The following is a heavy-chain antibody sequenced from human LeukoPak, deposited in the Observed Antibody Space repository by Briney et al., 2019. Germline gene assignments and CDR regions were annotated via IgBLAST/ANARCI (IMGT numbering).Heavy chain of an antibody. CDR3: ARGKGGITMIKNFYFDY. V-gene: IGHV1-46*01. CDR1: GYTFTSYY. D-gene: IGHD3-22*01. Sequence: ASVKVSCKASGYTFTSYYMHWVRQAPRQGLEWMGIINPSGGSTSYAQKFQGRVTMTRDTSTSTVYMELSSLRSEDTAVYYCARGKGGITMIKNFYFDYWGQGTLVTVSS. CDR2: INPSGGST. J-gene: IGHJ4*02.